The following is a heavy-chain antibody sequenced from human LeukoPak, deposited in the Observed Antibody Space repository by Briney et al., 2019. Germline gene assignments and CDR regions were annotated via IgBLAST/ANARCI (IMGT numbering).Heavy chain of an antibody. CDR2: IYHSGST. D-gene: IGHD6-13*01. CDR3: ARSLIAAAGTSKGDY. Sequence: SETLSLTCAVSGGSISSSNWWSWVRQPPGKGLEWIGEIYHSGSTNYNPSLKSRVTISVDKSKNQFSLKLSSVTAADTAVYYCARSLIAAAGTSKGDYWGQGTLVTVPS. CDR1: GGSISSSNW. J-gene: IGHJ4*02. V-gene: IGHV4-4*02.